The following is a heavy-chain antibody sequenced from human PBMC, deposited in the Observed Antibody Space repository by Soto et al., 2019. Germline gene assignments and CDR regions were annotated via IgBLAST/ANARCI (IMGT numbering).Heavy chain of an antibody. V-gene: IGHV1-69*02. D-gene: IGHD3-3*01. CDR3: AREWKNYGMDV. CDR1: GGTFSSYT. J-gene: IGHJ6*02. Sequence: QVQLVQSGAEVKKPGSSVKVSCKASGGTFSSYTISWVRQAPGQGLEWMGRIIPILGIANYAQKFQGRVTITADKSTSTAYMALSSLRSEDTAVYYCAREWKNYGMDVWGQGTTVTVSS. CDR2: IIPILGIA.